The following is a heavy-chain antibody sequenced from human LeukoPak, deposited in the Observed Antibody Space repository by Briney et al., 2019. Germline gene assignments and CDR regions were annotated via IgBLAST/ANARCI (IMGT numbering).Heavy chain of an antibody. J-gene: IGHJ5*02. V-gene: IGHV3-48*01. Sequence: AGSLRLSCAASGFTFSSYSMNWVRQAPGKGLEWVSYISSSSTIYYADSVKGRFTISRDNAKNSLYLQMNSLRAEDTAVYYCARGPYSSSWYNWFDPWGQGTLVTVSS. CDR2: ISSSSTI. CDR1: GFTFSSYS. D-gene: IGHD6-13*01. CDR3: ARGPYSSSWYNWFDP.